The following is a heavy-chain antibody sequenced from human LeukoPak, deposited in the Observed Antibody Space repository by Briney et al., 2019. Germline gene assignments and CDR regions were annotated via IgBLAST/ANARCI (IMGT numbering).Heavy chain of an antibody. V-gene: IGHV4-39*01. J-gene: IGHJ4*02. Sequence: SSETLSLTCTVSGGPINSSRYDWGWLRQPPGKGLEWIGSIYYSGSIYYNPSLKSRGTISVDTSTNQFSLKLSSVTAADPAVYYYARQFSQSLYRGIYPYYFDYWGQGTLVTVSS. CDR3: ARQFSQSLYRGIYPYYFDY. D-gene: IGHD3-16*02. CDR2: IYYSGSI. CDR1: GGPINSSRYD.